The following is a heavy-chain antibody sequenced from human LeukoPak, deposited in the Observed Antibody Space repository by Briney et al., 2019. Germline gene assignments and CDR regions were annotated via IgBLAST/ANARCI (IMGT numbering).Heavy chain of an antibody. V-gene: IGHV4-59*12. CDR1: GGSISTYY. J-gene: IGHJ4*02. CDR3: ATLGEYYDTSGYYYN. D-gene: IGHD3-22*01. CDR2: IYHSGST. Sequence: SETLSLTCTVSGGSISTYYWNWIRQPPGKGLEWIGYIYHSGSTYYNPSLKSRVTISADTSKNQFSLKLTSVTAADTAVYYCATLGEYYDTSGYYYNWGQGTLVTVSS.